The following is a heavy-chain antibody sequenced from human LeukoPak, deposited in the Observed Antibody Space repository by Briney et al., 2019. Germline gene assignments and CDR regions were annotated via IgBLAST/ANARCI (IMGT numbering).Heavy chain of an antibody. J-gene: IGHJ4*02. CDR3: ARGPTTTGTTQ. Sequence: GGSLRLSCAASGFIFSSYPMHWVRQAPGLGLQWVAVISHDGSNKFYEDSVKGRFTISRDNAKNSLYLQMNSLRAEDTAVYYCARGPTTTGTTQWGQGTLVTVSS. CDR1: GFIFSSYP. CDR2: ISHDGSNK. D-gene: IGHD1-1*01. V-gene: IGHV3-30*07.